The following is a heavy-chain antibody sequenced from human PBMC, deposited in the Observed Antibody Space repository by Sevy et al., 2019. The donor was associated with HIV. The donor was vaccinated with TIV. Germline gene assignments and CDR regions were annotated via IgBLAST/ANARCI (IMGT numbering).Heavy chain of an antibody. CDR3: ATVPQYYYDSSGTHFDY. CDR1: GYTLTELS. CDR2: FDPEDGET. V-gene: IGHV1-24*01. J-gene: IGHJ4*02. D-gene: IGHD3-22*01. Sequence: ASVKVSCKVSGYTLTELSMHWVRQAPGKGLEWMGGFDPEDGETIYAQKFQGRVTMTEDTSTDTAYMELSNLRSEDTAVYYCATVPQYYYDSSGTHFDYWGQGTLVTVSS.